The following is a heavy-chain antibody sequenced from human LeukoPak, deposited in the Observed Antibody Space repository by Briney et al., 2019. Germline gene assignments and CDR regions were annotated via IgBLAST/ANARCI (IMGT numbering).Heavy chain of an antibody. Sequence: SQTLSLTCTVSGGSISSGGYYWSWIRQHPGKGLEWIGYIYYSGSTYYNPSLKSRVTISVDTSKNQFSLKLSSVTAADTAVYYCARRPVATKPFDYWGQGTLVTVSS. CDR3: ARRPVATKPFDY. V-gene: IGHV4-31*03. CDR1: GGSISSGGYY. D-gene: IGHD5-12*01. CDR2: IYYSGST. J-gene: IGHJ4*02.